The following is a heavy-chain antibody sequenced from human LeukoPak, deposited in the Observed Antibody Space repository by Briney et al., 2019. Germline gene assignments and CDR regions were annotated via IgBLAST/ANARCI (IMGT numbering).Heavy chain of an antibody. CDR3: TREEYTVTGVGYPLL. J-gene: IGHJ4*02. V-gene: IGHV3-21*01. CDR1: GFRFSSYR. Sequence: KAGGSLRLSCAASGFRFSSYRMNWVRQAPGKGLEWVSSISASSSYINYVDPVKGRFTISRDNAKNSLYLQMHSLRVEDTAVYYCTREEYTVTGVGYPLLWGQGALVTVSS. D-gene: IGHD4-17*01. CDR2: ISASSSYI.